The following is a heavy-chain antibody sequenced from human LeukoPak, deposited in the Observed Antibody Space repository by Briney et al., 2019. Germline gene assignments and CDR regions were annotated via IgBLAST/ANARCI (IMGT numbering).Heavy chain of an antibody. CDR1: GFTLSDYY. J-gene: IGHJ4*02. D-gene: IGHD6-19*01. CDR2: ISSRDGTI. V-gene: IGHV3-11*01. CDR3: ARETVAGTFDH. Sequence: GGSLRLSCGVAGFTLSDYYISWIRQAPGKGLEWVSDISSRDGTIHFADSVKGRFTMSWDNAENSLYLQMNSLRTDDTAVYYCARETVAGTFDHWGQGTLVTVSS.